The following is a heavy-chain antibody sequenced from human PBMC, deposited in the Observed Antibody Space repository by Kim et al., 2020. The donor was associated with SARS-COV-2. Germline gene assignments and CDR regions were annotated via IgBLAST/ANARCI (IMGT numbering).Heavy chain of an antibody. J-gene: IGHJ6*02. CDR3: ARGPLSLPTGYSSANVFPSYYYYGMDV. CDR2: INHSGST. Sequence: SETLSLTCAVYGGSFSGYYWSWIRQPPGKGLEWIGEINHSGSTNYNPSLKSRVTISVDTSKNQFSLKLSSVTAADTAVYYCARGPLSLPTGYSSANVFPSYYYYGMDVWGQGTTVTVSS. V-gene: IGHV4-34*01. D-gene: IGHD6-19*01. CDR1: GGSFSGYY.